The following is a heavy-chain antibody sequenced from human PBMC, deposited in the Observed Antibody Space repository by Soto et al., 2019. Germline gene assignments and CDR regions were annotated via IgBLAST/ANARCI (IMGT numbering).Heavy chain of an antibody. CDR3: ARAYYYYGMDL. CDR2: VNHSGVT. J-gene: IGHJ6*02. V-gene: IGHV4-34*01. CDR1: GGFFRDYF. Sequence: KPSETLSLTCAVYGGFFRDYFWTWVRQPPGKGLEWIGDVNHSGVTNYNPSLKSRVTIAVDTSKNHFSLNLTSVTAADTAVYYCARAYYYYGMDLWGQGTTVTVSS.